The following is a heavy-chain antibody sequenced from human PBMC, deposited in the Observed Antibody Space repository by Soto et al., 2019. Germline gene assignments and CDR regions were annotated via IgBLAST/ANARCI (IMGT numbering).Heavy chain of an antibody. Sequence: ESGGGVVQPGRSLRLPCAASGFTFSSSAMHWVRQAPGKGLEWVAGIAYDGSNKYHADSVKGRFTISRDNSKNTLYVQMNSLRGEDTAVYYCARDSPQGIDYWGQGALVTVSS. J-gene: IGHJ4*02. V-gene: IGHV3-30-3*01. CDR2: IAYDGSNK. CDR1: GFTFSSSA. CDR3: ARDSPQGIDY. D-gene: IGHD3-10*01.